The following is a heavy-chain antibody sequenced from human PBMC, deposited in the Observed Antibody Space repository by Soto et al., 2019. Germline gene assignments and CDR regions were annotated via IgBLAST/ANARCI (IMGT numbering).Heavy chain of an antibody. Sequence: QVQLVESGGGVVQPGRSLRLSCAASGFTFSSYAMHWVRQAPGKGLEWVAVISYDGSNKYYADSVKGRFTISRDNSENTLYLQMNSLRAEDTAVYYCAREPTGASYYYYGMDVWGQGTTVTVSS. J-gene: IGHJ6*02. D-gene: IGHD4-17*01. CDR1: GFTFSSYA. CDR2: ISYDGSNK. CDR3: AREPTGASYYYYGMDV. V-gene: IGHV3-30-3*01.